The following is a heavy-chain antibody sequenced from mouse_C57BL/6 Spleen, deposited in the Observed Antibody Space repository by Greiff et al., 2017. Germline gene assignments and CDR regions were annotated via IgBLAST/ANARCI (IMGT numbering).Heavy chain of an antibody. CDR1: GYTFTSYW. CDR2: IYPGSGST. Sequence: VQLQQPGAELVKPGASVKMSCKASGYTFTSYWITWVKQRPGQGLEWIGDIYPGSGSTNYNEKFKSKATLTVDTSSSTAYMQLSSLTSEDSAVYYCALIYYDYGGFAYWGQGTLVTVSA. D-gene: IGHD2-4*01. V-gene: IGHV1-55*01. J-gene: IGHJ3*01. CDR3: ALIYYDYGGFAY.